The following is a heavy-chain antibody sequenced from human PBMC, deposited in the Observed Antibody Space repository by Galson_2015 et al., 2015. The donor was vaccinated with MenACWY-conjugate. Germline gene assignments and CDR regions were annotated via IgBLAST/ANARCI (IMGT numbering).Heavy chain of an antibody. Sequence: SVKVSCKASGYTFTGYYMHWVRQAPGQGLEWMGWINPNSGGTNYAQKFQGWVTMTRGTSISTAYMELSRLRSDDTAVYYCAREKVTGIAVAGIRPPLTGLGMDVWGQGTTVTVSS. V-gene: IGHV1-2*04. J-gene: IGHJ6*02. CDR3: AREKVTGIAVAGIRPPLTGLGMDV. CDR1: GYTFTGYY. CDR2: INPNSGGT. D-gene: IGHD6-19*01.